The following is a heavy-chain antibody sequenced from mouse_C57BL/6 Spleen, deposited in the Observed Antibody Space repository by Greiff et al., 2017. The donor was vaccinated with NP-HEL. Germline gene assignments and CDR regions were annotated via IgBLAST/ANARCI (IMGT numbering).Heavy chain of an antibody. D-gene: IGHD3-2*02. CDR1: GYTFTSYW. V-gene: IGHV1-64*01. Sequence: QVQLQQPGAELVKPGASVKLSCKASGYTFTSYWMHWVKQRPGQGLEWIGMIHPNRGSTNYNEKFKSKATLTVDNSSSTAYMQLSSLTSEDSAVYYCARSTAQATPLGYWGQGTTLTVSS. CDR2: IHPNRGST. CDR3: ARSTAQATPLGY. J-gene: IGHJ2*01.